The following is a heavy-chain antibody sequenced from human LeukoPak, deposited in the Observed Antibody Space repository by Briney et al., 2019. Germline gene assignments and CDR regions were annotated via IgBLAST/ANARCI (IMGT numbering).Heavy chain of an antibody. D-gene: IGHD3-22*01. CDR3: ARDQGYYDSSAD. CDR2: MSGGGGST. Sequence: GGSLRLSCAASGFTFSSYGMSWVRRAPGKGLEWVSAMSGGGGSTFYADSVKGRFTISRDNSKNTLYLQMNSLRAEDTAVYYCARDQGYYDSSADWGQGTMVTVSS. V-gene: IGHV3-23*01. J-gene: IGHJ3*01. CDR1: GFTFSSYG.